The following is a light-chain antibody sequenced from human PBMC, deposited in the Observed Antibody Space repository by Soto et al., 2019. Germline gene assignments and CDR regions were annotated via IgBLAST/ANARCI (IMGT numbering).Light chain of an antibody. J-gene: IGKJ2*01. CDR1: QIIGSS. V-gene: IGKV1-39*01. CDR2: AVS. CDR3: LQTHSTPFS. Sequence: DIQMTQSPSSLSASVEDTVIITCRASQIIGSSLSWFQQRPGKAPKLLIYAVSNFQSGVPSRFSGSGSGTDFTLSISGLQPDDFATYYCLQTHSTPFSFGQGTKLEIK.